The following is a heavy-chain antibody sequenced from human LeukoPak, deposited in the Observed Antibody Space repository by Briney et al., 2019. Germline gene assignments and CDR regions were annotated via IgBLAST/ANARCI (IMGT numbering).Heavy chain of an antibody. CDR2: INTNTGNP. Sequence: ASVKVSCKTSGDTFTTYAIIWVRQAPGQGLEWMGWINTNTGNPTYAQGFTGRFVFSLDTSVSTAYLQISSLKAEDTAVYYCARVTHYDSSGYSIPPFDYWGQGTLVTVSS. J-gene: IGHJ4*02. V-gene: IGHV7-4-1*02. CDR1: GDTFTTYA. D-gene: IGHD3-22*01. CDR3: ARVTHYDSSGYSIPPFDY.